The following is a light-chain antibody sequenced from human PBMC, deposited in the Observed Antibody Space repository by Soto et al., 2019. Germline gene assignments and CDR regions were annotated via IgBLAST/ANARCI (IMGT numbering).Light chain of an antibody. Sequence: QSVLTQPPSVSGAPGQRVTISCTGSSSNIGAGYDVQWYQQLPGTAPKLLIYGDSNRPSGVPDRFSGSKSGTSASLAITGLQAEDEADYYCQSYDSSLRGVVFGGGTQLTVL. CDR1: SSNIGAGYD. CDR2: GDS. V-gene: IGLV1-40*01. J-gene: IGLJ2*01. CDR3: QSYDSSLRGVV.